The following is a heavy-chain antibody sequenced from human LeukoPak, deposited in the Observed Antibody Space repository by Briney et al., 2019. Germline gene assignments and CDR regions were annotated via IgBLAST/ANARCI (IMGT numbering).Heavy chain of an antibody. V-gene: IGHV1-2*02. J-gene: IGHJ4*02. CDR1: GYTFTSYG. CDR2: INPNSGGT. CDR3: ARESEFDY. Sequence: ASVKVSCKASGYTFTSYGISWVRQAPGQGLEWMGWINPNSGGTNYAQKFQGRVTMTKDTSISTAYMELSRLRSDDTAVYYCARESEFDYWGQGTLVTVSS.